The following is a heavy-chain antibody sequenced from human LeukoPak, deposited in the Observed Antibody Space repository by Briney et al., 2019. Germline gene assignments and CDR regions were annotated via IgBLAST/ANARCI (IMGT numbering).Heavy chain of an antibody. CDR3: AKNPVSAFYETAHFDY. CDR2: IGGSCSSQ. J-gene: IGHJ4*02. D-gene: IGHD2/OR15-2a*01. Sequence: PGGSLRLSCAASGFTLTSYAMSWVRQAPGHGLERVRDIGGSCSSQYYATSVKGRFTISRENSKNTLYRKMNSRRAEDRAVYNCAKNPVSAFYETAHFDYWGQGTLVTVSS. CDR1: GFTLTSYA. V-gene: IGHV3-23*01.